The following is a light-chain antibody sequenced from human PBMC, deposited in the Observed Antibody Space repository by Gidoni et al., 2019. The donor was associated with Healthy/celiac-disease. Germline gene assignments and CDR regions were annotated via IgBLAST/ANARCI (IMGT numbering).Light chain of an antibody. CDR3: QQYGSSPMYT. V-gene: IGKV3-20*01. CDR2: GAS. Sequence: EIVLTQSPATLSLSPGGRATLSCRASQSVSSSYLAWYQQKPGQAPRLLIYGASSRATGIPDRFSGSGSGTDFTLTISRLEPEDFAVYYCQQYGSSPMYTFGQGTKLEIK. CDR1: QSVSSSY. J-gene: IGKJ2*01.